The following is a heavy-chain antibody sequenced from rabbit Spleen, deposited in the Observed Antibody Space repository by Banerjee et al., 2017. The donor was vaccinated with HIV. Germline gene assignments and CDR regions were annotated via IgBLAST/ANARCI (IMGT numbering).Heavy chain of an antibody. V-gene: IGHV1S40*01. CDR3: ARDTSSSFSSYGMDL. Sequence: VESGGGLVKPGASLTLTCKASGFSFSAGYYACWVRQAPGKGLEWIGCIGTGSGSTWYASWVNGRFTISKTSSTTVTLQMTSLTAADTATYFCARDTSSSFSSYGMDLWGPGTLVTVS. D-gene: IGHD1-1*01. CDR2: IGTGSGST. J-gene: IGHJ6*01. CDR1: GFSFSAGYY.